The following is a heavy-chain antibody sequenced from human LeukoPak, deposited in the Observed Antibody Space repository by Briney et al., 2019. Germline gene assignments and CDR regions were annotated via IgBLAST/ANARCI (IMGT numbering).Heavy chain of an antibody. CDR2: INAGNGNT. V-gene: IGHV1-3*01. CDR1: GYTFTGYY. J-gene: IGHJ5*02. Sequence: ASVKVSCKASGYTFTGYYMHWVRQAPGQRLEWMGWINAGNGNTKYSQKFQGRVTITRDTSASTAYMELSSLRSEDTAVYYCARGVGATTSYNWFDPWGQGTLVTVSS. D-gene: IGHD1-26*01. CDR3: ARGVGATTSYNWFDP.